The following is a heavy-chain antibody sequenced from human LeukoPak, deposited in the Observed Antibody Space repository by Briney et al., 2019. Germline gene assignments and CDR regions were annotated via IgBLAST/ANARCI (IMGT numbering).Heavy chain of an antibody. CDR1: GFTSSSYA. V-gene: IGHV3-30*04. Sequence: PGRSLRLSCAASGFTSSSYAMHWVRQAPGKGLGWVAVISYDGSNKYYADSVKGRFTISRDNSKHTLYLQMNSLRAEDTAVYYCARERLGIPENYFDYWGQGTLVTVSS. D-gene: IGHD1-26*01. J-gene: IGHJ4*02. CDR2: ISYDGSNK. CDR3: ARERLGIPENYFDY.